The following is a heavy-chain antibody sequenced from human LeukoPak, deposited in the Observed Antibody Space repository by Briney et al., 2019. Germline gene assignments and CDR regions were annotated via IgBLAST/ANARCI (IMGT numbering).Heavy chain of an antibody. V-gene: IGHV3-7*05. D-gene: IGHD1-26*01. CDR3: ARHLYRAFGY. J-gene: IGHJ4*02. CDR2: MNRDGSEV. CDR1: GFPFAPFW. Sequence: GGSLRLSCAASGFPFAPFWMTWVRQAPGKGPEFVATMNRDGSEVAYGNSVRGRFTISRDNAKNSLYLQMYSLRAADTAVYYCARHLYRAFGYWGQGTLVTVSS.